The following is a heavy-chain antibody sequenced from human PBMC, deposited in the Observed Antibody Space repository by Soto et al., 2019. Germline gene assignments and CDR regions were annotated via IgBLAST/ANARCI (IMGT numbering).Heavy chain of an antibody. D-gene: IGHD7-27*01. CDR1: GYIFTSYA. CDR2: IIPGSDNS. V-gene: IGHV1-3*01. Sequence: GASVKVSCKASGYIFTSYAMHWVRRAPGQRLEWMGWIIPGSDNSKYSQKFQGRVTITRDTSASTAYMELSSLRSEDTALYYCARAIGTWGYYYGMDVWGQGTTVTVS. J-gene: IGHJ6*02. CDR3: ARAIGTWGYYYGMDV.